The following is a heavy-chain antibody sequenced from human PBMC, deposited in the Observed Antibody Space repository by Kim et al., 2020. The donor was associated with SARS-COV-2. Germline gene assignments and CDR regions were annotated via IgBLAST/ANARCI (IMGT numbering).Heavy chain of an antibody. CDR2: INPNSGGT. J-gene: IGHJ4*02. V-gene: IGHV1-2*02. D-gene: IGHD3-22*01. CDR3: ARDTCNTSKLITMIVVVISALDY. Sequence: ASVKVSCKASGYTFTGYYMHWVRQAPGQGLEWMGWINPNSGGTNYAQKFQGRDTMTRDTSISTAYMELSKLRSDDTAVYYCARDTCNTSKLITMIVVVISALDYWGQGTLVSVSS. CDR1: GYTFTGYY.